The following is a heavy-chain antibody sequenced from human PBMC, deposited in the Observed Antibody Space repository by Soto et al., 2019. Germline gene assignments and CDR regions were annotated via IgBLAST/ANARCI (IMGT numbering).Heavy chain of an antibody. CDR3: ARDGDPGYSFWSGPLGGGRFDP. Sequence: QVQLVQSGAEVKEPGSSVNVSCKTSGGTFGNTAVTWVRQVPGQGLEWIGGIVPLFGTANYAQKFRGRVRMTADESTSTAYMDLSSLRSDDTAIYYCARDGDPGYSFWSGPLGGGRFDPWGQGTLVTVSS. CDR1: GGTFGNTA. CDR2: IVPLFGTA. J-gene: IGHJ5*02. D-gene: IGHD3-3*01. V-gene: IGHV1-69*12.